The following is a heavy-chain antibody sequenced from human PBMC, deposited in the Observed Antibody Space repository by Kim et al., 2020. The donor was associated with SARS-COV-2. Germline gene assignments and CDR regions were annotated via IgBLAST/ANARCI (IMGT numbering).Heavy chain of an antibody. Sequence: DSVKGRFTVSRDNAKNTLFLQMNSLRAEDTAVYYCVRDKYRATSTRGEDHWGQGTLVTVPS. CDR3: VRDKYRATSTRGEDH. D-gene: IGHD3-16*01. J-gene: IGHJ4*02. V-gene: IGHV3-74*01.